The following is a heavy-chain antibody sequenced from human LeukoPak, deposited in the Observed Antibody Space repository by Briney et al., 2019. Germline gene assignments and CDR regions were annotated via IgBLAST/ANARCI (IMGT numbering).Heavy chain of an antibody. J-gene: IGHJ5*02. V-gene: IGHV1-69*04. CDR3: ARTAPHKYCSSTSCYGGWFDP. D-gene: IGHD2-2*01. CDR2: IIPIFGIA. CDR1: GGTFSSYA. Sequence: SVKVSCKASGGTFSSYAISWVRQAPGQGLEWMGRIIPIFGIANYAQKFQGRVTITADISTSTAYMELSSLRSEDTAVYYCARTAPHKYCSSTSCYGGWFDPWGQGTLVTVSS.